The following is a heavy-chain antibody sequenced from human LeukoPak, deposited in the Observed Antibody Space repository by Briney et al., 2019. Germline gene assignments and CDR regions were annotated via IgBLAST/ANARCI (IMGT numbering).Heavy chain of an antibody. J-gene: IGHJ5*02. V-gene: IGHV4-39*07. CDR2: IYYSGST. CDR1: GGSISSSSYF. CDR3: ASPSPGFDL. Sequence: SETLSLTCTVSGGSISSSSYFWGWIRQPPGKGLEWIGSIYYSGSTSYNTSLKSRVTISVDMSKNQFSLRLSSVTAADTAVYYCASPSPGFDLWGQGTLVTVSS.